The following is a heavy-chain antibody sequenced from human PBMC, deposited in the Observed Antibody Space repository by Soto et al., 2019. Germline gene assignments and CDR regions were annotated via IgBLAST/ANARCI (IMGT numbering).Heavy chain of an antibody. J-gene: IGHJ6*03. CDR3: ARGGYYFYMDV. CDR2: IHHSGST. Sequence: QVLLQESGPVLVKPSETLSLTCAVSGGSISISNWWSWVRQTPGKGLEWIGQIHHSGSTNYSPSLTSRVTISVDKSKNQFSLKMNSVTAADTAVYYCARGGYYFYMDVCGKGTTVTVSS. V-gene: IGHV4-4*02. CDR1: GGSISISNW. D-gene: IGHD1-26*01.